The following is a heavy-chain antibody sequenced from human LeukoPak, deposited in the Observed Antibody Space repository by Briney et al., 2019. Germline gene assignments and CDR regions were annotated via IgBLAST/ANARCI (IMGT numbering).Heavy chain of an antibody. CDR2: IDWDDDK. J-gene: IGHJ6*02. V-gene: IGHV2-70*11. D-gene: IGHD3-22*01. CDR3: ARILAYYYDSSGYYRYYCGMDV. Sequence: SGPTLVNPTQTLTLTCTFSGFSLSTSGMCVSWIRQPPGKALEWLARIDWDDDKYYSTSLKTRLTISKDTSKNQVVLTMTNMDPVDTATYYCARILAYYYDSSGYYRYYCGMDVWGQGTTVTVSS. CDR1: GFSLSTSGMC.